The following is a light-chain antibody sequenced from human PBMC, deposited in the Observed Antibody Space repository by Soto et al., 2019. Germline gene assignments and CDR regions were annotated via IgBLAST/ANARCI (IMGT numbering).Light chain of an antibody. V-gene: IGLV2-14*01. Sequence: QSALTQPASVSGSPGQSITISCTGTSSDVGGYNYVSWFQQYPGKAPKLMIYDVSTRPSGVSNRFSGSKSGNTASLTISGLQAEDEADYYCSSYTTTDTYVFGTGTKATVL. J-gene: IGLJ1*01. CDR3: SSYTTTDTYV. CDR1: SSDVGGYNY. CDR2: DVS.